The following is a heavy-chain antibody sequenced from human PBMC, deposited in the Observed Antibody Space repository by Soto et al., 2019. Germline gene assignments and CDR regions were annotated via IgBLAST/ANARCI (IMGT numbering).Heavy chain of an antibody. J-gene: IGHJ6*02. V-gene: IGHV4-34*01. CDR2: INHSGST. D-gene: IGHD3-10*01. CDR3: ARDKGTMVRGVIIQNYYYYGMDV. CDR1: GGSFSGYY. Sequence: SETLSLTCAVYGGSFSGYYWSWIRQPPGKGLEWIGEINHSGSTNYNPSLKSRVTISVDTSKNQFSLKLSSVTAADTAVYYCARDKGTMVRGVIIQNYYYYGMDVWGQGTTVTVSS.